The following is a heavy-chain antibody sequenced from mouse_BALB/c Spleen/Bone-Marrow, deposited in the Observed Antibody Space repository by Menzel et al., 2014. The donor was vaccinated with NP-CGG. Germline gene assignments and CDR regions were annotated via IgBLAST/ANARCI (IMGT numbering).Heavy chain of an antibody. CDR3: AGWDTTAMDY. V-gene: IGHV1-9*01. D-gene: IGHD1-1*01. Sequence: VKLQESGAELMKPGASVKISCKATGYTFSSYWIEWVKQRPGHGLEWIGEILPGRGSTNYNEKFKGKATFTSDTSSNTAYMQLSSLTSEDSAVYYCAGWDTTAMDYWGQGTSVTVSS. CDR2: ILPGRGST. J-gene: IGHJ4*01. CDR1: GYTFSSYW.